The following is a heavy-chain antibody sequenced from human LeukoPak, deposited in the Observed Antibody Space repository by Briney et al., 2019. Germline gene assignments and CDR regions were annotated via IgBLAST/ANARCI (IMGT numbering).Heavy chain of an antibody. J-gene: IGHJ4*02. CDR1: GFTFSSYS. V-gene: IGHV3-21*01. CDR2: ISSSSSYI. CDR3: ARGGRDYGFLFVY. Sequence: GGSLRLSCAASGFTFSSYSMNWVRQAPGKGLEWVSSISSSSSYIYYADSVRGRFTISRDNAKNSLYLQTNSLRAEDTAVYYCARGGRDYGFLFVYRGQGTLVTVSS. D-gene: IGHD4-17*01.